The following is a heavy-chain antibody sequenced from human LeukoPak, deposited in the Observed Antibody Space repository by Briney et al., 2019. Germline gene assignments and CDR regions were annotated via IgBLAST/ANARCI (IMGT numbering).Heavy chain of an antibody. D-gene: IGHD3-3*01. CDR2: VHSSGSP. Sequence: SWTLSLTCTVSGGSISIYYWSWIRQPPGKGLEWIGHVHSSGSPNYNPSLKSRVAISVDTSKNQFSLELSSVTAADTAVYYCARAYVFTLFGVTTHSYFDYWGQGTLVTVSS. CDR3: ARAYVFTLFGVTTHSYFDY. CDR1: GGSISIYY. V-gene: IGHV4-59*01. J-gene: IGHJ4*02.